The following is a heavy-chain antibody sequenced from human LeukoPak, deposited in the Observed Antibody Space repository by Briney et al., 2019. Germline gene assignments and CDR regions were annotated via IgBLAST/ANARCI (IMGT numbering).Heavy chain of an antibody. V-gene: IGHV3-48*01. CDR3: ARNFGSGSFLDC. Sequence: GGSLRLSCTASGFTFSGYSMNWVRQAPTKGLEWVAYITTSSTTIYYADSVRGRFTISRDNAKNSLYLQMNSLRAEDSAVYYCARNFGSGSFLDCRGQGILVTVSS. CDR1: GFTFSGYS. J-gene: IGHJ4*02. D-gene: IGHD3-10*01. CDR2: ITTSSTTI.